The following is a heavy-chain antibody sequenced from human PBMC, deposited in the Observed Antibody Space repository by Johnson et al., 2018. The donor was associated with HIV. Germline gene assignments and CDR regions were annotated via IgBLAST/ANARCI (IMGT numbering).Heavy chain of an antibody. J-gene: IGHJ3*02. CDR3: ARDQGWGDAFDI. CDR2: IYSDGRG. CDR1: GFTFSIYA. Sequence: VQLVESGGGWVKPGGSLSLSCAASGFTFSIYAMIWVRQAPGKGLEWVSVIYSDGRGNYADSVNGRFTISRDNSKNTLYLQMNSLGAEDTAVYYCARDQGWGDAFDIWGQGTMVIVSS. D-gene: IGHD3-16*01. V-gene: IGHV3-66*01.